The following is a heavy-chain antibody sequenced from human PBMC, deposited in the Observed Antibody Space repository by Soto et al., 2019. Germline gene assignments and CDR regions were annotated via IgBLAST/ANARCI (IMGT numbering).Heavy chain of an antibody. D-gene: IGHD4-17*01. Sequence: QVTLKESGPALVKPTETLTLTCTVSGFSLTTGKMGVSWIRQPPGKALEWLAHIFSDNERSYSTSLQGRLTISTDTAGSQVVLSMPNVDPVDTATYYCARMNVDSYQFYYAMDVWGQGTTVTVSS. CDR2: IFSDNER. J-gene: IGHJ6*02. CDR3: ARMNVDSYQFYYAMDV. CDR1: GFSLTTGKMG. V-gene: IGHV2-26*01.